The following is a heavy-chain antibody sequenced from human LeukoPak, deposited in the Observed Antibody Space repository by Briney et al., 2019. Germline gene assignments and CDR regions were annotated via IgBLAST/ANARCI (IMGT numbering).Heavy chain of an antibody. V-gene: IGHV4-59*01. CDR1: GGSIRCYS. J-gene: IGHJ4*02. Sequence: SETLSLTCTVSGGSIRCYSWSWIRQPPGKGLEWIGYIYYSGSTNYNPSLKSRVTISVDMSKNQFSLKLSSVTAADTAVYYCATHPPKVCTGGSCTDYWGQGTLVTVSS. D-gene: IGHD2-15*01. CDR2: IYYSGST. CDR3: ATHPPKVCTGGSCTDY.